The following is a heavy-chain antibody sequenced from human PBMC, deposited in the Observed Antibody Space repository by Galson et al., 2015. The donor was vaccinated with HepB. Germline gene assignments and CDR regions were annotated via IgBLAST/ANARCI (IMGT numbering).Heavy chain of an antibody. CDR1: GYTFTSYY. D-gene: IGHD3-10*01. J-gene: IGHJ4*02. Sequence: SVKVSCKASGYTFTSYYMHWVRQAPGQGLEWMGIINPSGGSTSYAQKFQGRVTMTRDTSTSTVYMELSSLRSEDTAVYYCARGVLWFGGPTHFDYWGQGTLVTVSS. CDR2: INPSGGST. CDR3: ARGVLWFGGPTHFDY. V-gene: IGHV1-46*01.